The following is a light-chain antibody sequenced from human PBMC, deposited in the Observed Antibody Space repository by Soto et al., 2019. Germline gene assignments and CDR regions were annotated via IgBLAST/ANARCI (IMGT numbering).Light chain of an antibody. CDR3: SSYTSTFNLVV. CDR2: EVE. CDR1: SSDIGDYNY. Sequence: QSALTQPASVSASPGQSITIPCTGTSSDIGDYNYVSWYQQRPGEAPKLILYEVENRPSGISDRFSGSKSGNTASLTISGLRTEDEADYYCSSYTSTFNLVVFGGGTNLTVL. J-gene: IGLJ2*01. V-gene: IGLV2-14*03.